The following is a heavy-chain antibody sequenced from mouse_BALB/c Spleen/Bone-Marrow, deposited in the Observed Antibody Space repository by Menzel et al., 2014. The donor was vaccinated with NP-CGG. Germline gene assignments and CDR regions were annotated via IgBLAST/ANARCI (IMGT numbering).Heavy chain of an antibody. CDR3: ARTYFDY. V-gene: IGHV1S81*02. CDR1: GYTFTSYW. J-gene: IGHJ2*01. Sequence: QVQLKESGAELVKPGASVKLSCKASGYTFTSYWMHWVKQRPGQGLEWIGEINPSNGRTNYNEKFKSKATLTVDKSSSTAYMQLSSLTSEDSAVYYYARTYFDYWGQGTTLTVSS. CDR2: INPSNGRT.